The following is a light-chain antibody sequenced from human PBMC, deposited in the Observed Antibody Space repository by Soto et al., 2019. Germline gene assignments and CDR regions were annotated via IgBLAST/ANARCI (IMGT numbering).Light chain of an antibody. CDR1: SSNIGAGYD. CDR2: GDI. V-gene: IGLV1-40*01. J-gene: IGLJ3*02. Sequence: QPVLTQPPSVSGAPGQRVTISCTGSSSNIGAGYDVHWYQQLLGTAPKLLIYGDINRPSGVPDRFSGSKSGSSASLAITGLQAEDEADYYCQSYDSSLSGYVFGGGTKLTVL. CDR3: QSYDSSLSGYV.